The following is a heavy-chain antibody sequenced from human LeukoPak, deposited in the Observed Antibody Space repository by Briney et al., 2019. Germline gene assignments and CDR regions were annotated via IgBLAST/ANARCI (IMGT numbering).Heavy chain of an antibody. CDR1: GGSISSGSYY. J-gene: IGHJ4*02. D-gene: IGHD4-23*01. Sequence: PSETLSLTCTVSGGSISSGSYYWSWIRQPAGKGLEWIGRIYTSGSTNYNPSLKSRVTTSVDTSKNQFSLKLSSVTAADTAVYYCARAPRDYGGNPYYFDYWGQGTLVTVSS. CDR3: ARAPRDYGGNPYYFDY. V-gene: IGHV4-61*02. CDR2: IYTSGST.